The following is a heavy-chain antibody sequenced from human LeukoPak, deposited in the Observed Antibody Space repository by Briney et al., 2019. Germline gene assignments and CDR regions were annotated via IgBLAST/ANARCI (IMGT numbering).Heavy chain of an antibody. D-gene: IGHD5-18*01. CDR1: GYTFTSYG. Sequence: ASVKVSCKASGYTFTSYGISWVRQAPGQGLEWMGWISAYNGNTNYAQKLQGRVTMTTDTSTSTAYMELRSLRSDDTAVYYCAVGRGYNYGPGPFDYWGQGTLVTVSS. CDR3: AVGRGYNYGPGPFDY. V-gene: IGHV1-18*01. CDR2: ISAYNGNT. J-gene: IGHJ4*02.